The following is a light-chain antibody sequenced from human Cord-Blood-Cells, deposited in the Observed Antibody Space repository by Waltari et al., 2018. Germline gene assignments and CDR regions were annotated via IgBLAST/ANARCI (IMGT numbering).Light chain of an antibody. V-gene: IGKV1-33*01. CDR2: GAS. CDR1: RDIRNS. Sequence: DIQMTQSPSSLSASVADRVTITCQASRDIRNSLNWYQQKPGKAPKLLIYGASNLETGGPSRFRGSGSGKDFTFTISSLQPEDIATYDCQQYDNLPYNFGQGTKLEIK. J-gene: IGKJ2*01. CDR3: QQYDNLPYN.